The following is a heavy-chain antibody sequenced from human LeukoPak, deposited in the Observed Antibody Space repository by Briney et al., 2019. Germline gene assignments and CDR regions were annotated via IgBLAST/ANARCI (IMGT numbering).Heavy chain of an antibody. D-gene: IGHD3-10*01. CDR2: INHSGST. CDR1: GGSFSGYY. V-gene: IGHV4-34*01. J-gene: IGHJ4*02. CDR3: ARDEYAYGGRTHPYFFDY. Sequence: PSETLSLTCAVYGGSFSGYYWNWIRQPPGKGLEWIGEINHSGSTNYNPSLKSRVTISVDTSKNQFSLKLSSVTAADAAVYYCARDEYAYGGRTHPYFFDYWGQGTLVTVSS.